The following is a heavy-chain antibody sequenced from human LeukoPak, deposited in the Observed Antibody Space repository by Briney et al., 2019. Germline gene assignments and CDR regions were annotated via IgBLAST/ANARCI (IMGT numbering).Heavy chain of an antibody. Sequence: SETLSLTCDVSGVSTSSSYWNWIRQSAGKGLEWIGRLYIGENIKYNPSLKTRVIMSGDTSKNLLSLKLTSMTAADTAVYYCARGHLRRPYFFDSWGQGALVAVSS. CDR2: LYIGENI. V-gene: IGHV4-4*07. CDR1: GVSTSSSY. CDR3: ARGHLRRPYFFDS. J-gene: IGHJ5*01. D-gene: IGHD2/OR15-2a*01.